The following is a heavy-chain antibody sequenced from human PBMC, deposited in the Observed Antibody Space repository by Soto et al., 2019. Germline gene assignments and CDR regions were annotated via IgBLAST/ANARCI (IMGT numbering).Heavy chain of an antibody. J-gene: IGHJ6*02. CDR2: IIPIFGTE. V-gene: IGHV1-69*06. D-gene: IGHD4-17*01. CDR1: GGTFSSYA. CDR3: ASDLKTTVKGAYYYYYYGIDV. Sequence: QVQLVQSGAEVKKPGSSVKVSCKASGGTFSSYAISWVRQAPGQGLEWMGGIIPIFGTENYAQKFQGRVTITADNSTSTAYLELSSLRSEDAAVYYCASDLKTTVKGAYYYYYYGIDVWGQGTTFTVSS.